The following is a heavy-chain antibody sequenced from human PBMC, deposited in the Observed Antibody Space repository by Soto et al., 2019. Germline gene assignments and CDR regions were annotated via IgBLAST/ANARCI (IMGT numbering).Heavy chain of an antibody. V-gene: IGHV4-30-4*01. CDR3: ATYAKGDYFDY. J-gene: IGHJ4*02. Sequence: SETLSLTCTVSGGSINSSDYNWSWIRQPPGKGLEWIGYIYHSGRTYYNPSLKSRLTIPVDTSKSQFSLNLSSVTDADTAVYYCATYAKGDYFDYWGQGTLVTVSS. D-gene: IGHD4-17*01. CDR1: GGSINSSDYN. CDR2: IYHSGRT.